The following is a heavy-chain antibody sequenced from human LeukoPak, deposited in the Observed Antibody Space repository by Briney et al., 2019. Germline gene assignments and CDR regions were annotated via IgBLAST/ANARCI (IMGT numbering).Heavy chain of an antibody. Sequence: PSETLSLTCAVYGGSFSGYYWSWIRQPPGKGLEWIGYIYYSGSTNYNPSLKSRVTISVDTSKNQFSLKLSSVTAADTAVYYCARHDVVLLGVDPWGQGTLVTVSS. D-gene: IGHD3-16*01. V-gene: IGHV4-59*08. CDR1: GGSFSGYY. CDR2: IYYSGST. CDR3: ARHDVVLLGVDP. J-gene: IGHJ5*02.